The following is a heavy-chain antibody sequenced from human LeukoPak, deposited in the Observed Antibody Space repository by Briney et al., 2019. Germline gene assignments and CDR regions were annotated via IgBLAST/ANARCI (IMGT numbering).Heavy chain of an antibody. CDR3: ARAAAAGIYYYGMDV. V-gene: IGHV5-51*01. D-gene: IGHD6-13*01. CDR1: GYSFTSYR. CDR2: IYPGDSDT. J-gene: IGHJ6*02. Sequence: GESLKISCKGSGYSFTSYRIGWVRQMPGKGLEWMGIIYPGDSDTRYSPSFQGQVTISADKSISTAYLQWSSLKASDTAMYYCARAAAAGIYYYGMDVWGQGTTVTVSS.